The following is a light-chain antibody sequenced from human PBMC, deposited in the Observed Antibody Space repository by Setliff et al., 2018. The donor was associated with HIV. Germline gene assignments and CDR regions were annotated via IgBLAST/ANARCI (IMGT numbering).Light chain of an antibody. CDR1: SSDVGRYNY. J-gene: IGLJ1*01. V-gene: IGLV2-14*03. CDR2: DVS. CDR3: CSYTSISTYV. Sequence: ALTQPASVSGSPGQSITISCTGTSSDVGRYNYVSWYQQHPGKTPKLIIYDVSKWPSGVSNRFSASKSGNTASLTISGLQAEDEADYYCCSYTSISTYVFGTGTKVT.